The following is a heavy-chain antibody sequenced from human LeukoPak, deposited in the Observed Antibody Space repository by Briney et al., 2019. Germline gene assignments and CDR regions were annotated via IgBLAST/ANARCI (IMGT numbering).Heavy chain of an antibody. CDR2: ISAYNVNT. J-gene: IGHJ4*02. CDR3: AREKLPLFRLLFVPYYFDY. V-gene: IGHV1-18*01. CDR1: GYTFTSYG. D-gene: IGHD2-21*02. Sequence: ASVKVSCKASGYTFTSYGISWVRQAPGQGLGWRGWISAYNVNTNYAQKLQVSVNMTTDTPQSPAYIELRSLRSDDTAVYYCAREKLPLFRLLFVPYYFDYWGQGTLVTVSS.